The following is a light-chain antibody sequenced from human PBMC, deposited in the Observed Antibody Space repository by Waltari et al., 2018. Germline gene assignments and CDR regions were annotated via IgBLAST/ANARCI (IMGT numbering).Light chain of an antibody. CDR2: EVT. Sequence: QSALTQPPSASGSPGQSVTISCTGPSSDVCGYNYVSWYQQHPGKAPKLMIYEVTKRPSGVPERFSGSKSGSTASLTVSGLQTEDEADYYCSSYGGTNNVIFGGGTKLTVL. CDR3: SSYGGTNNVI. J-gene: IGLJ2*01. V-gene: IGLV2-8*01. CDR1: SSDVCGYNY.